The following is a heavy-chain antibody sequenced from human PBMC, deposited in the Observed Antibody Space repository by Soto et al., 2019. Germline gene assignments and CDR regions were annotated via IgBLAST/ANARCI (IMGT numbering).Heavy chain of an antibody. J-gene: IGHJ3*02. CDR3: ARHAYLPGLWFGEHGAFDI. Sequence: SETLSFTPTIFVYAIVSFYWSWLWKPPGKGLEWIGYIYYSGSTNYTPSLKSRVTISVDTSKNQFSLKLSSVTAADTAVYYCARHAYLPGLWFGEHGAFDIWGQGTMVT. CDR1: VYAIVSFY. D-gene: IGHD3-10*01. V-gene: IGHV4-59*08. CDR2: IYYSGST.